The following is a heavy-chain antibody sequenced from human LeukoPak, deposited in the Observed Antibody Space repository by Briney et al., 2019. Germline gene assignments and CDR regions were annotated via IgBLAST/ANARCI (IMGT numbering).Heavy chain of an antibody. CDR1: GFSLSAYW. CDR3: ARKGNAFDF. Sequence: GGSLRLSCAASGFSLSAYWMTWVRQAPGKGLEWVANIKLDVSETYYVESVRGRFTISRDNTKNSLYLQMDSLRVEDTAVYYCARKGNAFDFWGQGTMVTVSS. D-gene: IGHD3-10*01. CDR2: IKLDVSET. J-gene: IGHJ3*01. V-gene: IGHV3-7*01.